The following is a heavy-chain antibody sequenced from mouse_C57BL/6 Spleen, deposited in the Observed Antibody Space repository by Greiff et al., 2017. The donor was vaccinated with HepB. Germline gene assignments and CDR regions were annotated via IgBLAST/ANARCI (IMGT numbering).Heavy chain of an antibody. V-gene: IGHV5-6*01. CDR2: ISSGGSYT. J-gene: IGHJ1*03. CDR3: ASALTGTWYFDV. D-gene: IGHD4-1*01. CDR1: GFTFSSYG. Sequence: EVKVVESGGDLVKPGGSLKLSCAASGFTFSSYGMSWVRQTPDKRLEWVATISSGGSYTYYPDSVKGRFTISRDNAKNTLYLQMSSLKSEDTAMYYCASALTGTWYFDVWGTGTTVTVSS.